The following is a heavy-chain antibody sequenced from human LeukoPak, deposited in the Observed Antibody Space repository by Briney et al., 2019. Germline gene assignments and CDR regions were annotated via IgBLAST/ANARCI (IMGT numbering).Heavy chain of an antibody. V-gene: IGHV1-2*03. CDR2: INPNSGAT. CDR3: ARDRARVGTMVDGFEI. D-gene: IGHD1-1*01. J-gene: IGHJ3*02. CDR1: GYTFTGQY. Sequence: LGASVKVSCKASGYTFTGQYMHWVRQAPGQGLEWMGWINPNSGATNYAQKFQGRVTMTRDTSITTAYMELSRLISDDTAVYYCARDRARVGTMVDGFEIWGHGTVVTVSS.